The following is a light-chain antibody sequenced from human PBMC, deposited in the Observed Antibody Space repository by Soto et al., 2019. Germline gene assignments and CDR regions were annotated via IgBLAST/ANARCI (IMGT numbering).Light chain of an antibody. V-gene: IGKV1-39*01. J-gene: IGKJ1*01. Sequence: DSQMTQSPPSLSQSAGDRVTITCRASHGISTYLNWYQQKPGKAPKLLIYAASSLQSGVASRFSGSGSETDFTLTISSLQPEDFATYSYQQSYSTTWTFGKGTKVDIK. CDR1: HGISTY. CDR2: AAS. CDR3: QQSYSTTWT.